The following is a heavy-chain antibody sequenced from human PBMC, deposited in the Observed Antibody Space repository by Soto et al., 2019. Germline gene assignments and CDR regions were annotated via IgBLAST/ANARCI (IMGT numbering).Heavy chain of an antibody. CDR3: AKVAYYYDRYYHAFDI. J-gene: IGHJ3*02. CDR1: GFTFSSYA. D-gene: IGHD3-10*02. V-gene: IGHV3-23*01. CDR2: IGGSGGST. Sequence: EVQLLESGGGLVQPGGSLRLSCAASGFTFSSYAMSWVRQAPGKGLEWVSAIGGSGGSTYYADSVKGRFTISRDNSKNTLYLQMNSLRAEDTAVYYCAKVAYYYDRYYHAFDIWGQGTMVTVSS.